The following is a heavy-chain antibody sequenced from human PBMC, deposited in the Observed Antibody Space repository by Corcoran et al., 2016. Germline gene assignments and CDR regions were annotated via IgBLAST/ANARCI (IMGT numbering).Heavy chain of an antibody. D-gene: IGHD3-10*01. CDR2: IIPIFGTA. CDR1: GGTFSSYA. CDR3: AAGPIIARKIRPPPFFDY. J-gene: IGHJ4*02. V-gene: IGHV1-69*01. Sequence: QVQLVQSGAEVKKPGSSVKVSCKASGGTFSSYAISRVRQAPGQGLEWMGGIIPIFGTANYAQKFQGRFTITADGSTSTAYMELSSLRSEDTAVYYCAAGPIIARKIRPPPFFDYWGQGTLVTVSS.